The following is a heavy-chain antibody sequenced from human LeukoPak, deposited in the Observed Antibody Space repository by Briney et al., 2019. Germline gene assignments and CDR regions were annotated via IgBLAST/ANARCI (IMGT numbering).Heavy chain of an antibody. CDR2: INANGRST. CDR1: GFTFSSHA. CDR3: ARERYSVNDYDAFDI. J-gene: IGHJ3*02. Sequence: PGGPLRLSCAASGFTFSSHAMHWVRQAPGKGLEYVSAINANGRSTYYADSVKGRFTISRDNSKTTLYLQMGSLRTEDMAVYYCARERYSVNDYDAFDIWGQGTMVTVSS. D-gene: IGHD5/OR15-5a*01. V-gene: IGHV3-64*02.